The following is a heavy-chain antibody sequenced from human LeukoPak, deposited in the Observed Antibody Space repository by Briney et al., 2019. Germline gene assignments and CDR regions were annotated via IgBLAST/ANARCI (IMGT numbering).Heavy chain of an antibody. D-gene: IGHD3-22*01. CDR3: ATYSSLNRREFQY. V-gene: IGHV3-7*01. CDR2: IKTDGSEK. CDR1: GFTFSNYW. Sequence: GGSLRLSCEGSGFTFSNYWMGWVRQAPGKGLQWVANIKTDGSEKYYVDSVKGRFTISRDNAKNSLYLQMNSLRAEDTAVYYCATYSSLNRREFQYWGQGTLLAVSS. J-gene: IGHJ1*01.